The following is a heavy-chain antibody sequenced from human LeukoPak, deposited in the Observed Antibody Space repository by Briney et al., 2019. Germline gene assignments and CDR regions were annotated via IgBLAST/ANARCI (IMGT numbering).Heavy chain of an antibody. CDR3: ARVYSSSWSDAFDI. D-gene: IGHD6-13*01. V-gene: IGHV3-30*14. CDR1: GFTFSSYA. CDR2: ISYDGSNK. Sequence: GGSLRLSCAASGFTFSSYAMHWVRQAPGKGLEWVAVISYDGSNKYYADSVKGRFTISRDNSKNTLYLQMGSLRAEDMAVYYCARVYSSSWSDAFDIWGQGTMVTVSS. J-gene: IGHJ3*02.